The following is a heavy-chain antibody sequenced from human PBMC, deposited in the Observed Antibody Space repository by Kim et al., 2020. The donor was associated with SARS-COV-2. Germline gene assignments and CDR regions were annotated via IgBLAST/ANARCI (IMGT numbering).Heavy chain of an antibody. D-gene: IGHD6-13*01. J-gene: IGHJ3*02. CDR1: GFIFSSYA. V-gene: IGHV3-23*01. CDR2: ITGSGSST. Sequence: GGSLRLSCEASGFIFSSYAMSWVRQAPGEGLELVSTITGSGSSTYYADSVKGRFTISRDNSKNTLYLQMNSLRAEDTALYYCAKRPGTPADGTFDIWGQGTTVTVSS. CDR3: AKRPGTPADGTFDI.